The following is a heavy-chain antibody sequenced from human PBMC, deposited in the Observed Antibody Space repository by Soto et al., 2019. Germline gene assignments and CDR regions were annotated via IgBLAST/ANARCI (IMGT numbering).Heavy chain of an antibody. Sequence: EVQLVQSGAEVKKPGESLRISCKGSGYSFTSYWISWVRQMPGKGLEWMGRIDPSDSYTNYSPSFQGHVTISADKSISTAYLQWSSLKASDTAMYYCARYYGSGSYYLGIGSYYYYGMDVWGQGTTVTVSS. J-gene: IGHJ6*02. CDR1: GYSFTSYW. D-gene: IGHD3-10*01. CDR3: ARYYGSGSYYLGIGSYYYYGMDV. CDR2: IDPSDSYT. V-gene: IGHV5-10-1*03.